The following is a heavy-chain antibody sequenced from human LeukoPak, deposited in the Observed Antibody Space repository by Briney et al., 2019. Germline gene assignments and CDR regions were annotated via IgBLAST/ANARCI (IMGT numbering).Heavy chain of an antibody. CDR3: ARDMRGAATPLPLDWFDP. J-gene: IGHJ5*02. CDR1: GFTFSNYW. D-gene: IGHD2-15*01. Sequence: PGGSLRLSCAASGFTFSNYWMTWVRQAPGKGPEWVANIKQDGSDKKYVDSVKGRFTISRDNAKNSLYLQMNSLRAEDTAVYYCARDMRGAATPLPLDWFDPWGQGTLVTVSS. CDR2: IKQDGSDK. V-gene: IGHV3-7*01.